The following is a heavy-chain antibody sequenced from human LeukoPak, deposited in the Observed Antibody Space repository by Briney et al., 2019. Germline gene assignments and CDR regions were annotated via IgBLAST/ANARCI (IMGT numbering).Heavy chain of an antibody. CDR2: IYYSGST. D-gene: IGHD3-22*01. Sequence: PSETLSLTCTVSGGSVSSGSYYWSWIRQPPGKGLEWIGYIYYSGSTNYNPSLKSRVTISVDTSKNQFSLKLSSVTAADTAVYYCARASSYYYDSSGSNWFDPWGQGTLVTVSS. J-gene: IGHJ5*02. CDR3: ARASSYYYDSSGSNWFDP. V-gene: IGHV4-61*01. CDR1: GGSVSSGSYY.